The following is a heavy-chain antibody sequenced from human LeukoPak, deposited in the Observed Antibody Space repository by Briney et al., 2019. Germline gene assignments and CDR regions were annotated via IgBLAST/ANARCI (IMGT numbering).Heavy chain of an antibody. D-gene: IGHD3-9*01. CDR3: ARDQVLRYFDWSYYFDY. J-gene: IGHJ4*02. V-gene: IGHV3-7*01. CDR2: IKQDGSEK. Sequence: GGSLRLSCAASGFTFSSYWMSWVRQAPGKGLEWVANIKQDGSEKYYVDSVKGRFTISRDNAKNSLYLQMNSLRAEDTAVYYCARDQVLRYFDWSYYFDYWGQGTLVTVSS. CDR1: GFTFSSYW.